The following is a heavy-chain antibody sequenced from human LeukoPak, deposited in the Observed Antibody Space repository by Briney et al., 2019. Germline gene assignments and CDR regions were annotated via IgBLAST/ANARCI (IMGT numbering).Heavy chain of an antibody. D-gene: IGHD6-13*01. CDR2: IYYSGST. CDR3: ARDLGAAAHYYYYGMDV. J-gene: IGHJ6*02. V-gene: IGHV4-38-2*02. CDR1: GYSISSGYY. Sequence: SETLSLTCTVSGYSISSGYYWGWIRQPPGKGLEWIGYIYYSGSTNYNPSLKSRVTISVDTSKNQFSLKLSSVTAADTAVYYCARDLGAAAHYYYYGMDVWGQGTTVTVSS.